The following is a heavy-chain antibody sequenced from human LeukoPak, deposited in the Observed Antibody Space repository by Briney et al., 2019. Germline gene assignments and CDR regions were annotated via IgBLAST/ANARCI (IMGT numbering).Heavy chain of an antibody. CDR3: ARVRPYSSSWGVDY. J-gene: IGHJ4*02. CDR2: INPNSGVT. Sequence: ASVKVSCKASGYTFTGYYMHWVRQAPGQGLEWMGWINPNSGVTNYAQKFQGRVTMTRDTSISTAYMELSRLRSDDTAMYYCARVRPYSSSWGVDYWGQGTLVTVSS. D-gene: IGHD6-13*01. CDR1: GYTFTGYY. V-gene: IGHV1-2*02.